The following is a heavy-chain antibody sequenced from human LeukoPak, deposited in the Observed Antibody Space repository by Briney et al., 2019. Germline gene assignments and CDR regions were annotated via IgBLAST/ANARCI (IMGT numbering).Heavy chain of an antibody. D-gene: IGHD5-18*01. CDR2: MQSTGNS. J-gene: IGHJ4*02. CDR3: ARDKQHSYGRYFDH. V-gene: IGHV4-59*01. CDR1: GGSISTYH. Sequence: NPSETLSLTCTVSGGSISTYHWNWIRKSPEKGLEWIGYMQSTGNSNYNPSLKSRVTMSVDMSRNQIVLNLSSVTAADTAVYLCARDKQHSYGRYFDHWGQGTLVTVSS.